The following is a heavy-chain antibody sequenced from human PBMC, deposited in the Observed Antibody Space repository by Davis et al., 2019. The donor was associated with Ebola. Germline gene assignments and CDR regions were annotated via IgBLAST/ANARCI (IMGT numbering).Heavy chain of an antibody. J-gene: IGHJ4*02. D-gene: IGHD6-19*01. V-gene: IGHV3-7*01. CDR3: ARDSGWYSFDY. CDR1: GFTFSNYW. CDR2: IRQDGSAK. Sequence: GESLKISCVASGFTFSNYWMTWVRQAPGKGLEWVANIRQDGSAKYSVDSVQGRFTMSRDNAKNSLYLQMNSLRAEDTAVYYCARDSGWYSFDYWGQGTLVTVSS.